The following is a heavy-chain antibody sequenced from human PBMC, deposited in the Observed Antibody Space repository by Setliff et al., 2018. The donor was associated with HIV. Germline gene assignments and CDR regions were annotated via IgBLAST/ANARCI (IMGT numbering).Heavy chain of an antibody. CDR3: ARGQECSSTSCGFDY. Sequence: SVKVSCKASGGTFSSYAISWVRQAPGQGLEWMGGIIPIFGTANYAQKFQGRVTITTDETTSTAYMELSSLRSEDTAVYYCARGQECSSTSCGFDYWGQGTLVTVSS. D-gene: IGHD2-2*01. J-gene: IGHJ4*02. V-gene: IGHV1-69*05. CDR2: IIPIFGTA. CDR1: GGTFSSYA.